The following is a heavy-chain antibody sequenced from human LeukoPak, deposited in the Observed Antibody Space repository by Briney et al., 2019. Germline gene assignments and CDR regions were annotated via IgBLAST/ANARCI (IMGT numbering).Heavy chain of an antibody. CDR1: GGSISSYY. D-gene: IGHD4-23*01. CDR2: IYYSGST. J-gene: IGHJ5*02. V-gene: IGHV4-59*08. Sequence: SETLSLTCTVSGGSISSYYWSWIRQPPGKGLGWIGYIYYSGSTNYNPSLKSRVTISVDTSKNQFSLKLSSVTAADTAVYYCARARLDPYGGNGRWFDPWGQGTLVTVSS. CDR3: ARARLDPYGGNGRWFDP.